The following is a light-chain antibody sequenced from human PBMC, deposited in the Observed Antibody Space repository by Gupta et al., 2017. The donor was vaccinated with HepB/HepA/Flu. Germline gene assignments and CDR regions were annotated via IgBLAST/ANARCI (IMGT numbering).Light chain of an antibody. CDR2: RIS. J-gene: IGKJ1*01. Sequence: DVVMTQSPLSLPVTLGQPASISCRSSQSLLSSDGNTYLNWIHQRPGQSPRRLIHRISNRESGVPDRFSGSGSGTNFTLKISRVEAEDIGVYYCLQDTHWPRTFGQGTKVEIK. CDR3: LQDTHWPRT. V-gene: IGKV2-30*01. CDR1: QSLLSSDGNTY.